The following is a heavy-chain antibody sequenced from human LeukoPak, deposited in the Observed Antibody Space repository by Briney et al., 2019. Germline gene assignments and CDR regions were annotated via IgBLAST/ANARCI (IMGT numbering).Heavy chain of an antibody. CDR1: GFTFSSYA. Sequence: GGSLRLSCAASGFTFSSYAMSWVRQASGKGLEWVSAISGSGGSTYYADSVKGRFTISRDNSKNTLYLQMNSLRAEDTAVYYCATSRATVTTPNYYYYGMDVWGQGTTVTVSS. J-gene: IGHJ6*02. CDR3: ATSRATVTTPNYYYYGMDV. D-gene: IGHD4-17*01. V-gene: IGHV3-23*01. CDR2: ISGSGGST.